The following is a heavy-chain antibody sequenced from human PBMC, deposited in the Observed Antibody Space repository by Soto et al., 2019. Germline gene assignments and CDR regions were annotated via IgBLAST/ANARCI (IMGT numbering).Heavy chain of an antibody. CDR2: ISSNGDST. CDR3: VPLYYYHSSGPVY. Sequence: GGSLRLSCSASGFTFSSHSMHWVRQAPGKGLKYVSAISSNGDSTYYADSVKGRFTISRDNSKNTLYLQMTSLRAEDTAVYYCVPLYYYHSSGPVYWGQGTLVTVSS. D-gene: IGHD3-22*01. CDR1: GFTFSSHS. J-gene: IGHJ4*02. V-gene: IGHV3-64D*08.